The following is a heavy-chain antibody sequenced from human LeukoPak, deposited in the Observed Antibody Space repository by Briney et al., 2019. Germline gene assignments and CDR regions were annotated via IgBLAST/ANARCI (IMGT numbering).Heavy chain of an antibody. V-gene: IGHV3-66*01. CDR1: GFTVSSNF. J-gene: IGHJ4*02. CDR3: ARGDYFFDY. Sequence: QPGRSLRLSCAASGFTVSSNFMTWVRQAPGEGLEWVSLIYSGGNTYYADSVKGRFTISRDNSKNTLYLQMNSLRVEDTALYYCARGDYFFDYWGQGTLVTVSS. CDR2: IYSGGNT.